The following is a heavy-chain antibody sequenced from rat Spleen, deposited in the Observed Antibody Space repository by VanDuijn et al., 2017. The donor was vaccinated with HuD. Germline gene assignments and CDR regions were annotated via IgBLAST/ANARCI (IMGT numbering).Heavy chain of an antibody. CDR3: AREYYSGDWYFDF. J-gene: IGHJ1*01. CDR2: MWYDGGT. CDR1: GFSLTSYS. D-gene: IGHD1-1*01. V-gene: IGHV2-41*01. Sequence: QVQLKESGPGLVQPSETLSLTCTVSGFSLTSYSVSWVRQPSGKGPEWMGRMWYDGGTRYNSALKSRLSISKDTSKSQVFLKMNSLQTEDTATYYCAREYYSGDWYFDFWGPGTMVTVSS.